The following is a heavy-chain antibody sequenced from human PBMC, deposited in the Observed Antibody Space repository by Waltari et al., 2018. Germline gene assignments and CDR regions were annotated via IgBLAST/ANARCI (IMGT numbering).Heavy chain of an antibody. J-gene: IGHJ6*02. D-gene: IGHD1-7*01. V-gene: IGHV1-8*01. Sequence: QVQLVQSGAEVKKPGASVKVSCKASGYTFTSYDINWVRQAPGQGLEWMGWMNPNSGNTGYAQKFQGRVTMTRNTSISTAYMELSSLRSEDTAVYYCARRIHELYYYYGMDVWGQGTTVTVSS. CDR3: ARRIHELYYYYGMDV. CDR2: MNPNSGNT. CDR1: GYTFTSYD.